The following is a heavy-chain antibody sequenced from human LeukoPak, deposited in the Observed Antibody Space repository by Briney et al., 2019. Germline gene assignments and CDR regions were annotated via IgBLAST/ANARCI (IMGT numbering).Heavy chain of an antibody. CDR3: AKETTAKYYYYGMDV. Sequence: PGGSLRLSCAASGFTFSSYGMHWVRQAPGKGLEWVAFIRYDGSNKYYADSVKGRFTISRDNSKNTLYLQMNSLGAEDTAVYYCAKETTAKYYYYGMDVWGQGTTVTVSS. V-gene: IGHV3-30*02. CDR2: IRYDGSNK. CDR1: GFTFSSYG. D-gene: IGHD4-17*01. J-gene: IGHJ6*02.